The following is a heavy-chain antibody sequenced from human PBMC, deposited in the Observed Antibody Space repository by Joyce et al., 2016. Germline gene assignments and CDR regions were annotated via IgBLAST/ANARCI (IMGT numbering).Heavy chain of an antibody. V-gene: IGHV3-21*01. J-gene: IGHJ6*03. CDR2: INGNSYFI. Sequence: EVQLVESGGGLVKPGGSLRLSCAASGFTFSSSSRSWIRQAPGKGLEWVAAINGNSYFIFHADSVKGRFTVSRDNAKNTLYLQMNSLRVEDTAVFYCVRCGKDYSYSMDVWGQGPRSPSP. CDR3: VRCGKDYSYSMDV. CDR1: GFTFSSSS.